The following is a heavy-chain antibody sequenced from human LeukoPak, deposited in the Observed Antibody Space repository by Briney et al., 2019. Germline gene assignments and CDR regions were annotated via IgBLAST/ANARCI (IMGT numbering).Heavy chain of an antibody. CDR2: IWYDGSNL. J-gene: IGHJ3*02. D-gene: IGHD3-10*01. CDR1: GFPFSSYG. Sequence: GGSLRLSCAASGFPFSSYGMHCVRQAPGKGLEWVALIWYDGSNLYYADSVKGRFTISKDSSKNTLYLHMNSLRAEDTAVYYCARDKNYYGSGSPSLDAFDIWGQGTMVTVSS. V-gene: IGHV3-33*01. CDR3: ARDKNYYGSGSPSLDAFDI.